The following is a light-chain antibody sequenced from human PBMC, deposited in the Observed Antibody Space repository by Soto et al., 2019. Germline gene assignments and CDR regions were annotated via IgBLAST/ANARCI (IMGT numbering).Light chain of an antibody. CDR2: DAS. V-gene: IGKV1-33*01. Sequence: DILLAQSPSSLSASVGDRVTITCQASQDITNYLNWYQQKPGRAPKLLIYDASNWQTGVPSRFSGSGSGTDFSFTISSLQPEDIATYYCQQYASPPPTFGQGTRREIK. J-gene: IGKJ5*01. CDR3: QQYASPPPT. CDR1: QDITNY.